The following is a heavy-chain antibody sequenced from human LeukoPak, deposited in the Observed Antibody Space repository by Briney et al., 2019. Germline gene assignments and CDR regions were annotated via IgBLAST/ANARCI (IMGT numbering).Heavy chain of an antibody. CDR1: GFTFSNYW. D-gene: IGHD4-17*01. CDR3: AKALESDGDYVLNY. J-gene: IGHJ4*02. CDR2: INSDGRST. V-gene: IGHV3-74*01. Sequence: GGSLRLSCAASGFTFSNYWMHWVRQAPGKGLVWVSRINSDGRSTNYADSVKGRFTISRDNSKNTLYLQMNSLRAEDTAVYYCAKALESDGDYVLNYWGQGTLVTVSS.